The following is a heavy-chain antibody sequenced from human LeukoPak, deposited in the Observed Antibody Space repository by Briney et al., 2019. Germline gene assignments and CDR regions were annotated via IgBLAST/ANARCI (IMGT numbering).Heavy chain of an antibody. CDR2: YYTSSSYI. CDR1: GFTFSSYT. J-gene: IGHJ4*02. CDR3: ARYAPRYSSGDSYYFDY. V-gene: IGHV3-21*01. D-gene: IGHD6-19*01. Sequence: GGSLRLSCAASGFTFSSYTMNWVRQAPGKGLEWVSSYYTSSSYIHCADSVKGRLTISRDNAQSSLYLQMDSLTAEDTAVYYCARYAPRYSSGDSYYFDYWGQGTLVTVSS.